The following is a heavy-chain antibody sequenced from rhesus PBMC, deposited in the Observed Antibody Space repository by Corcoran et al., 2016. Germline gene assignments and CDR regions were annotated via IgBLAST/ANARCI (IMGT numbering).Heavy chain of an antibody. V-gene: IGHV4S7*01. CDR2: YNCNSASP. Sequence: QVQLQESGQGLVKPSETLSLTCAVSGGSISGGYYLGWIRQTPGKGLEWNGHYNCNSASPYYNPTPKERVTFSKDTSRNPFSLKLTSVTAADTAVYYCARAQEYSPIDYWGQGVLVTVSS. CDR3: ARAQEYSPIDY. CDR1: GGSISGGYY. J-gene: IGHJ4*01. D-gene: IGHD4-23*01.